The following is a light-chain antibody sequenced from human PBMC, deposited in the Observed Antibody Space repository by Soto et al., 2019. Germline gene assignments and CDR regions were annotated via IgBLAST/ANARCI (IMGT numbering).Light chain of an antibody. Sequence: EIVLTQSPATLSVSPGQRATLSCRASQSVSSNFVWYERKPGQAPRLLIYRASTRDTGIPARFSGSGSRTEFTLTISSLQSEDLAVYYCQQYDSWPRMFGQGTKWIS. CDR1: QSVSSN. CDR2: RAS. V-gene: IGKV3-15*01. CDR3: QQYDSWPRM. J-gene: IGKJ1*01.